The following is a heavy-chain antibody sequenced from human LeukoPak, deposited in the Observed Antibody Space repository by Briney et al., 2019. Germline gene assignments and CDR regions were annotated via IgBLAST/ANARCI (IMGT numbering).Heavy chain of an antibody. J-gene: IGHJ5*02. CDR3: ARRDRYCSSTSCYGHRFDP. V-gene: IGHV4-59*08. D-gene: IGHD2-2*01. CDR1: GGSISSYY. CDR2: IYYSGST. Sequence: ASETLSLTCTVSGGSISSYYWSWIRQPPGKGLEWIGYIYYSGSTNYNPSLKSRVTISVDTSKNQFSLNLNSVTAADTAVYYCARRDRYCSSTSCYGHRFDPWGQGTLVTVSS.